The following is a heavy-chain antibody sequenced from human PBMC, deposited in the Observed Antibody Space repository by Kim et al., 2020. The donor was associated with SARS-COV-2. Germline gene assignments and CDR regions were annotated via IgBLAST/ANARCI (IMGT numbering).Heavy chain of an antibody. CDR3: ARVAPVVSLRYSSSWFLPLYYFDY. D-gene: IGHD6-13*01. J-gene: IGHJ4*01. CDR1: GYTFTSYD. V-gene: IGHV1-8*01. Sequence: ASVKVSCKASGYTFTSYDINWVRQATGQGLEWMGWMNPNSGNTGYAQKFQGRVTMTRNTSISTAYMELSSLRSEDTAVYYCARVAPVVSLRYSSSWFLPLYYFDYWGQGTLVTVSS. CDR2: MNPNSGNT.